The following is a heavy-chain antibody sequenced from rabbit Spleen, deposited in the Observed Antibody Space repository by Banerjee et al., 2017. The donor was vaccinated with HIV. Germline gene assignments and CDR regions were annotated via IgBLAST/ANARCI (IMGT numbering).Heavy chain of an antibody. CDR3: AREAGAVGWLGDYFNL. J-gene: IGHJ4*01. D-gene: IGHD1-1*01. V-gene: IGHV1S40*01. Sequence: QSLEESGGDLVKPGASLTLTCTASGFSFSNSYYMCWVRQAPGKGLEWIACIYGGSSGSTDYASWAKGRFTIAKPSSTTVTLKMTSLTAADTATYFCAREAGAVGWLGDYFNLWGQGTLVTVS. CDR2: IYGGSSGST. CDR1: GFSFSNSYY.